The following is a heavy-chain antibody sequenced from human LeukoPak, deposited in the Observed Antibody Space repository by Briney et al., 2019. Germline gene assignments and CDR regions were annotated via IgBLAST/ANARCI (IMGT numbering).Heavy chain of an antibody. D-gene: IGHD6-13*01. CDR1: GFTFSDYY. CDR2: ISSSGSTI. CDR3: ARDTIAAAGTSYYWYFDL. V-gene: IGHV3-11*01. Sequence: GGSLRLSCAASGFTFSDYYMSWIRQAPGKGLEWVSYISSSGSTIYYADSVKGRFTISRDNAKNSLYLQMNSLRAEDTAVYYCARDTIAAAGTSYYWYFDLWGRGTLVTVSS. J-gene: IGHJ2*01.